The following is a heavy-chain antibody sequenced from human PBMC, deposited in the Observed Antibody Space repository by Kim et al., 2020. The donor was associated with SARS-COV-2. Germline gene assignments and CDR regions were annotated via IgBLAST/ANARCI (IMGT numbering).Heavy chain of an antibody. D-gene: IGHD6-13*01. CDR3: ARDRSLSWITSSLRGGRQQGFDP. CDR1: GYTFTGYY. J-gene: IGHJ5*02. V-gene: IGHV1-2*02. Sequence: ASVKVSCKASGYTFTGYYMHWVRQAPGQGLEWMGWINPDSGGTNYAQKFQGRVTMTRDTSISTAYMELSRLRSDDTAVYYCARDRSLSWITSSLRGGRQQGFDPWGQGTLVTVSS. CDR2: INPDSGGT.